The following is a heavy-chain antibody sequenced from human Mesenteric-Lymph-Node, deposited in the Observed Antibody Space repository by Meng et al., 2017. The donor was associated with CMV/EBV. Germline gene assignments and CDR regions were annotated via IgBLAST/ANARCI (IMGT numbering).Heavy chain of an antibody. CDR1: GFTFTTNP. Sequence: GGSLRLSCSASGFTFTTNPMSWVRQAPGKGLEWVSAFNGGNTFYADSVKGRFTVSRDNSLNTVYLLMNSLRADDTAVYYCAKEMTTPAAGTVGFDFWGQGTLVTAPQ. J-gene: IGHJ4*02. CDR3: AKEMTTPAAGTVGFDF. V-gene: IGHV3-23*01. CDR2: FNGGNT. D-gene: IGHD6-13*01.